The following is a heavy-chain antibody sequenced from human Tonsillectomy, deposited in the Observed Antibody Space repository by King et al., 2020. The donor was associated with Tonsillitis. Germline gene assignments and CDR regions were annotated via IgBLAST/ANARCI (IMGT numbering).Heavy chain of an antibody. D-gene: IGHD6-13*01. Sequence: VQLVESGGGLVQPGGSLRLSCAASGFTFSSYAMSWVRQAPGKGLEWVSTFSGGGGSTYYADSVKGRFTISRDNSKNTLHLQMNSLRAEDTAVYYCATLSSHGRLAEAEADYWGQGTLVTVSS. V-gene: IGHV3-23*04. J-gene: IGHJ4*02. CDR1: GFTFSSYA. CDR2: FSGGGGST. CDR3: ATLSSHGRLAEAEADY.